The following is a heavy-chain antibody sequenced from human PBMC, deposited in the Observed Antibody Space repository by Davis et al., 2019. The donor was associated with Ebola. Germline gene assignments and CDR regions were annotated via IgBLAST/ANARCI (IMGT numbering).Heavy chain of an antibody. CDR2: IGASGGAT. Sequence: PGGSLRLSCAASGFTFSSYAMSWVRQAPGKGLEWVSAIGASGGATYYADSVKGRFTISRDNSKNTLDLQMNSLRAEDTAVYYCAKDLDERSGHDSVYFDYWGQGTLVTVSS. CDR1: GFTFSSYA. CDR3: AKDLDERSGHDSVYFDY. J-gene: IGHJ4*02. V-gene: IGHV3-23*01. D-gene: IGHD5-12*01.